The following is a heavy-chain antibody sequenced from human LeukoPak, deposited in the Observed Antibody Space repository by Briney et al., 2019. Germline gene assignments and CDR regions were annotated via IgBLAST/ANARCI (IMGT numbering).Heavy chain of an antibody. Sequence: SETLSLTCAVYGGSFSGYYWSWIRQPPGKGLGWIGEINHSGSTNYNPSLKSRVTISVDTSKNQFSLKLSSVTAADTAVYYCAKYSSSWYWIIDYWGQGTLVTVSS. V-gene: IGHV4-34*01. J-gene: IGHJ4*02. CDR3: AKYSSSWYWIIDY. CDR2: INHSGST. D-gene: IGHD6-13*01. CDR1: GGSFSGYY.